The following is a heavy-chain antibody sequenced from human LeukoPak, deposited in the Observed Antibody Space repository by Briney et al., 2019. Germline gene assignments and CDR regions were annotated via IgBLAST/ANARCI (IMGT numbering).Heavy chain of an antibody. CDR3: ATSIGYSSDWYGWFDP. CDR2: IYPGDSET. J-gene: IGHJ5*02. Sequence: GESLKISCKGSGHSFTNYWIAWVRQMPGKGLEWMGIIYPGDSETRYNPSLQGQVTISPDKSINTAYLHWSSLKASDTAMYYCATSIGYSSDWYGWFDPWGQGTLVTVSS. D-gene: IGHD6-19*01. CDR1: GHSFTNYW. V-gene: IGHV5-51*01.